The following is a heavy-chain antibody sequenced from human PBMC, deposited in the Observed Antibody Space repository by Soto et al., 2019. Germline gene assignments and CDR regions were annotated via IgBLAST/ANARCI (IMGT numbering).Heavy chain of an antibody. D-gene: IGHD3-10*01. CDR1: GGSFSGYY. J-gene: IGHJ4*02. CDR2: INHSGST. CDR3: ARTPLMVRGVINLDY. V-gene: IGHV4-34*01. Sequence: QVQLQQWGAGLLKPSETLSLTCAVYGGSFSGYYWSWIRQPPGKGLEWIGEINHSGSTNYNPSLKSRVTISVDTSKNQFSLKLSSVTAADTAVYYCARTPLMVRGVINLDYWGQGTLVTVSS.